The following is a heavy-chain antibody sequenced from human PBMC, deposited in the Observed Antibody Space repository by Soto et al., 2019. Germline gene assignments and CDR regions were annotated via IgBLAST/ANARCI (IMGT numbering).Heavy chain of an antibody. CDR1: GFAFSSYA. Sequence: GGSLRLSCAASGFAFSSYAMSWVRQAPGKGLEWVSRISDAGGATYYADSVKGRFTISRDNSKNTLYLQMDSLRAEDTAVYFCAKVHRYIHGCYFDYWGQGTLVTVSS. D-gene: IGHD3-10*01. V-gene: IGHV3-23*01. J-gene: IGHJ4*02. CDR3: AKVHRYIHGCYFDY. CDR2: ISDAGGAT.